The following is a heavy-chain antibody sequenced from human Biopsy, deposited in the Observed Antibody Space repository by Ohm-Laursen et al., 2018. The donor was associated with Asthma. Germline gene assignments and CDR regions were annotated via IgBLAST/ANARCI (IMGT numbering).Heavy chain of an antibody. CDR2: ISPVFGST. V-gene: IGHV1-69*06. D-gene: IGHD6-13*01. CDR1: GDSFGNYA. J-gene: IGHJ6*02. Sequence: SSVKVSCKASGDSFGNYAISWVRQAPGLGLEWMGGISPVFGSTNIAQKFQGRVTISADIFTKTAYLEVSSLRSDDTAVYYCASPSSSREILYYYYNMDIWGQGTTVTVSS. CDR3: ASPSSSREILYYYYNMDI.